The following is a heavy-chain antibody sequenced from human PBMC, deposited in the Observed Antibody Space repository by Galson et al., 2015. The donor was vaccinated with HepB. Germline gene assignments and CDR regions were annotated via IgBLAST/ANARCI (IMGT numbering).Heavy chain of an antibody. V-gene: IGHV1-2*06. D-gene: IGHD3-22*01. CDR1: GYTFTGYY. CDR2: INPNSGGT. Sequence: SVKVSCKASGYTFTGYYMHWVRQAPGQGLEWMGRINPNSGGTNYAQKFQGRVTMTRDTSISTAYMELSRLRSDDTAVYYCARELKSYYDSSGYPLDFDYWGQGTLVTVSS. J-gene: IGHJ4*02. CDR3: ARELKSYYDSSGYPLDFDY.